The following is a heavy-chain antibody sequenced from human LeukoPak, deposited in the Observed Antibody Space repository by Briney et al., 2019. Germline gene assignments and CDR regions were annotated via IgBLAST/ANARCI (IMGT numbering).Heavy chain of an antibody. J-gene: IGHJ4*02. V-gene: IGHV3-74*01. D-gene: IGHD4-11*01. CDR3: ARSNQADDY. CDR1: GFTFSNYL. CDR2: INLSGSST. Sequence: GGSLRLSCAASGFTFSNYLMRWVRQAPGKGLVWVSCINLSGSSTSHADSVKGRFTISRDNAQNTLYLQMDRLRAEDTGVYYCARSNQADDYWGQGTLVTVSS.